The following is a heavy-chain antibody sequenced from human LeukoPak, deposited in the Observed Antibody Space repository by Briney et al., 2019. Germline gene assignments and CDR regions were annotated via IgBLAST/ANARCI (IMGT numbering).Heavy chain of an antibody. CDR3: AKGGSWYRPTFFDS. CDR1: GFSLSSYA. CDR2: TSSSDSGT. D-gene: IGHD6-13*01. J-gene: IGHJ4*02. Sequence: GGSLRLSCAASGFSLSSYAMSWVRQAPGKGLEWVSATSSSDSGTYYADSVRGRFTISRDNSKNTLYLHMKSLRAEDAAVYYCAKGGSWYRPTFFDSWGQGTLVTVSS. V-gene: IGHV3-23*01.